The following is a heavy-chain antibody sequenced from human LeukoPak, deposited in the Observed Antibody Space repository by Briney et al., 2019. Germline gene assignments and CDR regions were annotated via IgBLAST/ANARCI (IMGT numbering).Heavy chain of an antibody. Sequence: GGFLRLSCAPSGFTFSSYSMNWVRQAPGKGLEWVSSISSSSSYIYYADSVKGRFTISRDNAKNSLYLQMNSLRAEDTAVYYCAGDRDKYSSSWHSYYYYYYGMDVWGQGTTVTVSS. CDR1: GFTFSSYS. CDR3: AGDRDKYSSSWHSYYYYYYGMDV. CDR2: ISSSSSYI. D-gene: IGHD6-13*01. V-gene: IGHV3-21*01. J-gene: IGHJ6*02.